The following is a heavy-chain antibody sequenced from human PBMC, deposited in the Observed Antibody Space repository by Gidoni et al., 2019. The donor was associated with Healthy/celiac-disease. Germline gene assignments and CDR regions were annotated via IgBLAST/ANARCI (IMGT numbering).Heavy chain of an antibody. V-gene: IGHV5-51*01. CDR3: ARRPGAVAGIRDGFDP. CDR1: GYSFTIYW. J-gene: IGHJ5*02. CDR2: IYPGDSDT. Sequence: ELQLVQSGAEVTKPGESLKISCKGSGYSFTIYWIGWVRQMPGKGLEWMGIIYPGDSDTRYSPSFQGQVTISADKSISTAYLQWSSLKASDTAMYYCARRPGAVAGIRDGFDPWGQGTLVTVSS. D-gene: IGHD6-19*01.